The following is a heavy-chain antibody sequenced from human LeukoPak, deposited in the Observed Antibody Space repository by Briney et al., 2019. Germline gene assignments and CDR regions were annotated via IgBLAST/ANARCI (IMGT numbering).Heavy chain of an antibody. J-gene: IGHJ4*02. CDR2: ISYDGSNK. D-gene: IGHD6-19*01. Sequence: GGSLRLSCAASGFTFSSYGMHWVRQAPGKGLEWVAVISYDGSNKYYADSVKGRFTISRDNSKNTLYLQMNSLRAEDTAVYYCAKDSSGFIDYWGQGTRVTVSS. V-gene: IGHV3-30*18. CDR3: AKDSSGFIDY. CDR1: GFTFSSYG.